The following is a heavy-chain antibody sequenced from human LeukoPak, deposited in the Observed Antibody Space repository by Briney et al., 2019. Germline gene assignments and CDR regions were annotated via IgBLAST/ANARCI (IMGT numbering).Heavy chain of an antibody. CDR2: IYYSGST. Sequence: PSETLSLTCTVSGGSISSYYWSWIRQPPGKGLEWIGYIYYSGSTNYNPSLKSRVTISVDTSKNQLSLKLSSVTAADTAVYYCASHLPCWYFDLWGRGTLVTFSS. CDR3: ASHLPCWYFDL. CDR1: GGSISSYY. V-gene: IGHV4-59*08. J-gene: IGHJ2*01.